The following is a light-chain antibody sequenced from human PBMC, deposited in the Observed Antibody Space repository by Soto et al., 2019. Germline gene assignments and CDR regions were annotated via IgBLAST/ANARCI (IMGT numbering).Light chain of an antibody. V-gene: IGKV1-33*01. Sequence: IQITHSPSSLSVSVGDRVTMTCQASQDINIYLNWYQQKRGKPPKVXIHDASNLETGVPSRFSGSGSGTDFTCTISSLQPEDVEVDDCQQYSTSPRTFGRGTKVDIK. J-gene: IGKJ4*01. CDR3: QQYSTSPRT. CDR1: QDINIY. CDR2: DAS.